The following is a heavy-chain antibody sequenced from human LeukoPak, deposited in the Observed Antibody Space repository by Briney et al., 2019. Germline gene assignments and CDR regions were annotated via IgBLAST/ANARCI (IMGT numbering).Heavy chain of an antibody. J-gene: IGHJ4*02. CDR2: IYYSGNT. CDR3: ARVGDGNFDY. V-gene: IGHV4-59*01. CDR1: GGSISTYY. Sequence: SETLSLTCTVSGGSISTYYWSWIRQPPGKGLEWIGYIYYSGNTNKNPSLKSRVIILVDTSKNQFSLKLSSVTAADTAVYYCARVGDGNFDYWGQGTLVTASS.